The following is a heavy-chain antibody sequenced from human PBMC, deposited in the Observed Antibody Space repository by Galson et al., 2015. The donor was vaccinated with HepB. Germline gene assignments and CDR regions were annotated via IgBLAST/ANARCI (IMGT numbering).Heavy chain of an antibody. Sequence: SVKVSCKASGYTFTSYAMHWVRQAPGQRLEWMGWINAGNGNTKYSQKFQGRVTITRDTSASTAYMELRSLRSDDTAVYYCARDWGPNIVVVPAASNNPGGWFDPWGQGTLVTVSS. CDR1: GYTFTSYA. J-gene: IGHJ5*02. CDR2: INAGNGNT. V-gene: IGHV1-3*01. D-gene: IGHD2-2*01. CDR3: ARDWGPNIVVVPAASNNPGGWFDP.